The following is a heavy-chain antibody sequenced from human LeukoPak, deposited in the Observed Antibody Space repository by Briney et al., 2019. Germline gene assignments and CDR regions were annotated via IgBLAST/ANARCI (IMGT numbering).Heavy chain of an antibody. CDR3: ARASYSYDINGWVPFDY. V-gene: IGHV4-4*02. CDR2: VYHSGST. CDR1: GGSISSSYW. J-gene: IGHJ4*02. D-gene: IGHD3-22*01. Sequence: SETLSLTCAVSGGSISSSYWWSWVRQPPGKGLEWIGEVYHSGSTNYNPSLKSRVTISGDTSKNQFSLRLSSVTAADTAVYYCARASYSYDINGWVPFDYWGQGTLVTVSS.